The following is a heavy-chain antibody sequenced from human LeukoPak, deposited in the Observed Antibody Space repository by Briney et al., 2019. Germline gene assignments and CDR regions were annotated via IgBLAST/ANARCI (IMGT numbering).Heavy chain of an antibody. CDR3: ARGYYYDSSGPFDY. J-gene: IGHJ4*02. V-gene: IGHV3-48*01. Sequence: SGGSLRLSCAASGFTFSSYSMNWVRQAPGKGLEWVSYIISSSSTIYYADSVKGRFTISRDNAKNSLYLQMNSLRAEDTAVYYCARGYYYDSSGPFDYWGQGTLVTVSS. CDR1: GFTFSSYS. CDR2: IISSSSTI. D-gene: IGHD3-22*01.